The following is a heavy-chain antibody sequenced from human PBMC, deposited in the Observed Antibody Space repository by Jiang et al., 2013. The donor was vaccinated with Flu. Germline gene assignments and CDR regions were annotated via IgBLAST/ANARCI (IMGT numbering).Heavy chain of an antibody. CDR3: AKEVFSTYYYMDV. CDR1: GFTFNSYG. D-gene: IGHD2/OR15-2a*01. J-gene: IGHJ6*03. Sequence: LSCAASGFTFNSYGMHWARQAPGKGLEWVTFIRHDETIKYYANSVKGRFTISRDNSKNTLYLQMDSLRAEDTAVYFCAKEVFSTYYYMDVWGKGTTVTVSS. CDR2: IRHDETIK. V-gene: IGHV3-30*02.